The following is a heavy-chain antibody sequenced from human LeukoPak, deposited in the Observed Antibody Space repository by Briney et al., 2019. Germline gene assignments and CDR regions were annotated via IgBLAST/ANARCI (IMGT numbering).Heavy chain of an antibody. CDR1: GGSISSGSYY. V-gene: IGHV4-61*02. D-gene: IGHD3-16*01. J-gene: IGHJ4*02. CDR2: IYTSGST. CDR3: AREGGY. Sequence: KTSETLSLTRTVSGGSISSGSYYWSWIRQPAGKGLEWIGRIYTSGSTNYNPSLKSRVTISVDTSKNQFSLKLSSVTAADTAVYYCAREGGYWGQGTLVTVSS.